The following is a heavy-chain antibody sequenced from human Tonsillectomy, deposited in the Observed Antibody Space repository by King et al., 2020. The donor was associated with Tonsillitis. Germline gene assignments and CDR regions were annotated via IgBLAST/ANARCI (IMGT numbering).Heavy chain of an antibody. Sequence: VQLVESGAEVKKPGASVKVSCKASGYTFTSYYMHWVRQAPGQGLEWMGIINPSGGSTSYAQKFQGRVTMTRDTSTSTVYMELSSLRSEDTAVYYCARTTVTPFLFFDYSYGMDVWGQGTTVTVSS. D-gene: IGHD4-11*01. J-gene: IGHJ6*02. CDR2: INPSGGST. V-gene: IGHV1-46*01. CDR1: GYTFTSYY. CDR3: ARTTVTPFLFFDYSYGMDV.